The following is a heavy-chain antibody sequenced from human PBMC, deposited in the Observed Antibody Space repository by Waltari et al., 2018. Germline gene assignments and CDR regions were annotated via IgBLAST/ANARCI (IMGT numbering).Heavy chain of an antibody. CDR1: GFRFVGHA. V-gene: IGHV3-9*01. CDR3: VKGGWGFGAFYEQH. J-gene: IGHJ4*02. CDR2: IGWNSGAI. D-gene: IGHD3-10*01. Sequence: EVQLVTSGGGLVQPGRSLRLACVGSGFRFVGHAMYWVRQRPGKGLEWLSGIGWNSGAIGYADSVRGRFSTYRDNARKSLYLQMGRLRPEDTALYYCVKGGWGFGAFYEQHWGQGIQVTVSS.